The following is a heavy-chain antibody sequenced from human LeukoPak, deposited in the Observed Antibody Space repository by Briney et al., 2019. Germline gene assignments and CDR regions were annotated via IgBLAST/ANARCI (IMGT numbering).Heavy chain of an antibody. CDR3: AKVAETYAVVDPFDH. D-gene: IGHD2-15*01. CDR2: ISGSGSNT. J-gene: IGHJ4*02. V-gene: IGHV3-23*01. Sequence: GGSLRLSCAASGFTVSSNYMSWVRQAPGKGLEWVSAISGSGSNTYYPDSVKGRFTISRDNSKNTLYLQMNSLRAEDTAVYYCAKVAETYAVVDPFDHWGQGTLVTVSS. CDR1: GFTVSSNY.